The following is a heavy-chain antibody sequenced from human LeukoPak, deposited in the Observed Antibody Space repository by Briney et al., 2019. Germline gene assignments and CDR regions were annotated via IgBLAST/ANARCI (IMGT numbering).Heavy chain of an antibody. V-gene: IGHV1-69*13. D-gene: IGHD4-17*01. Sequence: SVKVSCKASGGTFSSYAISWVRQAPGQGLEWMGGIIPIFGTANYAQKFQGRVTITADESTSTAYMELSSLRSEDTAVYYCARDGSYGDYVFGEFYFDYWGQGTLVTVSS. J-gene: IGHJ4*02. CDR1: GGTFSSYA. CDR2: IIPIFGTA. CDR3: ARDGSYGDYVFGEFYFDY.